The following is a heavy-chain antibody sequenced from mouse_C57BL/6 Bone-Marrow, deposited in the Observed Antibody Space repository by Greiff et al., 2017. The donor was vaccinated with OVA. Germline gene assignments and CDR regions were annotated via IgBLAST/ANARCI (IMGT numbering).Heavy chain of an antibody. V-gene: IGHV1-72*01. CDR2: IDPTSGGT. CDR1: GYPFTCYW. D-gene: IGHD2-3*01. Sequence: QQSCTDSGYPFTCYWMHWVTPRHGRGLEWIGWIDPTSGGTKYTEKFKSKATLTVYKPSSTDDMQLSSRTSEDSAVYYCARDGRGVDYWGQGTSVTVAS. J-gene: IGHJ4*01. CDR3: ARDGRGVDY.